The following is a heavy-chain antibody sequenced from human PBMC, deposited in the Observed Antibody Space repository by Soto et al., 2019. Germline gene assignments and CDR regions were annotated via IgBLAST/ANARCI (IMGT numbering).Heavy chain of an antibody. CDR3: ARESRGADNYYYGMDV. J-gene: IGHJ6*02. CDR1: GGSFSGYY. CDR2: INHSGST. Sequence: PSETLSLTCAVYGGSFSGYYWIFIRQPPLKGLEWIGEINHSGSTNYNPSLKSRVTISVDTSKNQFSLKLSSVTAADTAVYYCARESRGADNYYYGMDVWGQGTTVTVSS. V-gene: IGHV4-34*01. D-gene: IGHD2-15*01.